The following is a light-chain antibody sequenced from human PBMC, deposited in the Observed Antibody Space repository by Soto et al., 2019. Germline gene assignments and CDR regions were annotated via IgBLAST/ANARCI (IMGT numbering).Light chain of an antibody. CDR1: QSVLYSSNNKNY. J-gene: IGKJ1*01. CDR2: WAS. V-gene: IGKV4-1*01. Sequence: DIVMTQSPDSLAVSLGERATINCKSSQSVLYSSNNKNYLAWYQQKPGQPPKLLIYWASTRESGVPDRFSGSGSGTDFTLTISSLQAEDVAVYYCQQYYSTPPTFGHVTKVEIK. CDR3: QQYYSTPPT.